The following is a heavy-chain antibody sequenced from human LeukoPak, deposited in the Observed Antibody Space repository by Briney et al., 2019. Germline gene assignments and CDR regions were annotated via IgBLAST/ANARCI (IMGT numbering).Heavy chain of an antibody. CDR1: GFTFSSYW. D-gene: IGHD6-13*01. CDR3: ARVLAVAGSSILRS. V-gene: IGHV3-74*01. CDR2: INSDGSST. J-gene: IGHJ5*02. Sequence: GGSLRLSCAASGFTFSSYWVHWVRQAPGKGRVWVSRINSDGSSTDYADSVKGRFTISRDNAKNTLYLQMNSLRAEDTAVYYCARVLAVAGSSILRSWGQGTLVTVSS.